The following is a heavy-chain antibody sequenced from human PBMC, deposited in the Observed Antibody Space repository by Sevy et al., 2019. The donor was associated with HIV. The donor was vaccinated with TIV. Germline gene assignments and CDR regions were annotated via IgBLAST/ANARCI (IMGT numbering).Heavy chain of an antibody. V-gene: IGHV3-7*04. Sequence: GGSLRLSCTASGFTFSSYWMSWVRQAPGKGLEWVANIKQDGSEKYYVDSVKGRFTISRDNAKNSLYLQMKSLGAEDTAVYYCARATYTSGWYETGYWGQGTLVTVS. CDR2: IKQDGSEK. CDR1: GFTFSSYW. D-gene: IGHD6-19*01. J-gene: IGHJ4*02. CDR3: ARATYTSGWYETGY.